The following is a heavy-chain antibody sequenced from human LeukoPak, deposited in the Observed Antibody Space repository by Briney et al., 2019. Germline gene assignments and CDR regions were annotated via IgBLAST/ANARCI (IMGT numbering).Heavy chain of an antibody. V-gene: IGHV3-23*01. Sequence: AGGSLRLSCAASGFTFSSYAMSWVRQAPGKGLGWVSAISGSGGSTYYADSVKGRFTISRDNSKNTLYLQMNSLRAEDTAVYYCAKRLGYSSGWNFDYWGQGTLVTVSS. CDR1: GFTFSSYA. CDR3: AKRLGYSSGWNFDY. J-gene: IGHJ4*02. CDR2: ISGSGGST. D-gene: IGHD6-19*01.